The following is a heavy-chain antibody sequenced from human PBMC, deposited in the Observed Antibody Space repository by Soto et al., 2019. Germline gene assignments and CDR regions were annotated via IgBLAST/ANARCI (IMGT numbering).Heavy chain of an antibody. Sequence: GGSLRLSCAASGFTFRNYGMNWVRQAPGKGLEWVSYIGIGSSTKYYADSVKGRFTISRDNSKNTLYLQMNSLRAEDTAVYYCAKVLERAGLNYYYYYGMDVWGQGTTVTVSS. CDR3: AKVLERAGLNYYYYYGMDV. V-gene: IGHV3-48*01. D-gene: IGHD3-3*01. J-gene: IGHJ6*02. CDR2: IGIGSSTK. CDR1: GFTFRNYG.